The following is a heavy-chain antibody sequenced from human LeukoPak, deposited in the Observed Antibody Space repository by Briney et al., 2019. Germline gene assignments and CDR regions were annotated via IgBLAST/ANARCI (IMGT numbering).Heavy chain of an antibody. J-gene: IGHJ6*02. V-gene: IGHV4-59*08. CDR1: GGSISSYY. D-gene: IGHD4-17*01. CDR3: ARLTVLPVPDYYYGMDV. Sequence: SETLSLTCTVSGGSISSYYWSWIRQPPGKGLKWIGYIYYSGSTNYNPSLKSRVTISVDTSKNQFSLKLSSVTAADTAVYYCARLTVLPVPDYYYGMDVWGQGTTVTVSS. CDR2: IYYSGST.